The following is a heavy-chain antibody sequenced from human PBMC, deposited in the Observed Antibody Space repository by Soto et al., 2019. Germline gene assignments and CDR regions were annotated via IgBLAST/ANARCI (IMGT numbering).Heavy chain of an antibody. Sequence: ASVKFSCKASGYTFTSYGISWVRQAPGQGLEWMGWISAYNGNTNYAQKLQGRVTMTTDTSTSTAYMELRSLRSDDTAVYYCARVGMDYYGSGSYFGGMDVWGQGTTVTV. J-gene: IGHJ6*02. CDR3: ARVGMDYYGSGSYFGGMDV. CDR2: ISAYNGNT. V-gene: IGHV1-18*01. D-gene: IGHD3-10*01. CDR1: GYTFTSYG.